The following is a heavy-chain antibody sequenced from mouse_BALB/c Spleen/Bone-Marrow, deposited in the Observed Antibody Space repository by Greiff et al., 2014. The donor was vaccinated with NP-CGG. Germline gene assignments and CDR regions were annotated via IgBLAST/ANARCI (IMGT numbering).Heavy chain of an antibody. J-gene: IGHJ3*01. CDR2: IRNKANGYTT. CDR3: EGGVLRLFAY. V-gene: IGHV7-3*02. Sequence: DVHLVESGGGLVQPGGSLRLSCATSGFTFTDYYMSWVRQPPGKALEWLGFIRNKANGYTTEYSASVKGRFTISRDNSQSILYLQMNSLGAEDSASYYCEGGVLRLFAYWGQGTLVTVSA. CDR1: GFTFTDYY. D-gene: IGHD2-12*01.